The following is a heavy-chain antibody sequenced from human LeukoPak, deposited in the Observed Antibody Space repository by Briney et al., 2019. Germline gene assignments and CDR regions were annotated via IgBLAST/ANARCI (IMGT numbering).Heavy chain of an antibody. J-gene: IGHJ3*02. Sequence: SETLSLTCTVSGGSISSYYWGWVRQPPGKGLEWIRSISQSGSTYKNPSLKSRVTISVDTSNNHFSLKLSSVTAADTAVYYCARDLLTYYYDNSDGFDIWGQGTMVTVSS. CDR2: ISQSGST. CDR3: ARDLLTYYYDNSDGFDI. CDR1: GGSISSYY. V-gene: IGHV4-38-2*02. D-gene: IGHD3-22*01.